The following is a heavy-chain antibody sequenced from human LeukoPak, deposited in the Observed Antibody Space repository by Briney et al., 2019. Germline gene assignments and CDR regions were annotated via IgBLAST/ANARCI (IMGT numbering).Heavy chain of an antibody. J-gene: IGHJ5*01. Sequence: ASMKVSCKASGYSFTASYMHWVRQAPGQGLEWVGCINPKNGDTSSAQRFQGRVTMTRDTSLSTAYMDLTSLRSDDTAVYYCVRDDYNGNSFDSWGPGTLVTVSS. D-gene: IGHD4-4*01. CDR2: INPKNGDT. CDR3: VRDDYNGNSFDS. CDR1: GYSFTASY. V-gene: IGHV1-2*02.